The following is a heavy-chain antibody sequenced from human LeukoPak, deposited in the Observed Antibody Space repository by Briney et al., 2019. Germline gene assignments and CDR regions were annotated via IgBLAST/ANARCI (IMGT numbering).Heavy chain of an antibody. J-gene: IGHJ4*02. D-gene: IGHD3-3*01. Sequence: SETLSLTCAVYGGSFSGYYWSWIRQPPRKGLEWIGEINHSGSTNYNPSLKSRVTISVDTSKNQFSLKLSSVTAADTAVYYCARGVFTDDFRSGYYIDYWGQGTLVTVSS. CDR3: ARGVFTDDFRSGYYIDY. CDR1: GGSFSGYY. V-gene: IGHV4-34*01. CDR2: INHSGST.